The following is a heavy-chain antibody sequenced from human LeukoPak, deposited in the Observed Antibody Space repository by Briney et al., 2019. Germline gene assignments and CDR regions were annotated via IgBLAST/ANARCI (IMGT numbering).Heavy chain of an antibody. CDR1: GYTFTSYG. V-gene: IGHV1-18*01. J-gene: IGHJ4*02. CDR3: ARDRNAAGFDY. Sequence: ASVKVSRKGSGYTFTSYGISWVGQAPRQGLEWMGWISAYNGNTNYAQNLQGRITMTTDTSTITAYMELRSLRSDDTAVYYCARDRNAAGFDYWGQGTLVTVSS. CDR2: ISAYNGNT. D-gene: IGHD1-14*01.